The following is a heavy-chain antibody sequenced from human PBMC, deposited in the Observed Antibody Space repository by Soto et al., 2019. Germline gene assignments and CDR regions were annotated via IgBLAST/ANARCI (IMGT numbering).Heavy chain of an antibody. Sequence: GGSLRLSCSASGFTFSQSAMHWVRQAPGKGLEYVAAIGSNGASTFYPGSVKGRFIISRDNSKNTLFLQMNTLRPDDTAVYYCVRGGGAYAGSSLWFGSWGQGTLVTVSS. V-gene: IGHV3-64D*06. J-gene: IGHJ5*01. CDR1: GFTFSQSA. D-gene: IGHD3-16*01. CDR3: VRGGGAYAGSSLWFGS. CDR2: IGSNGAST.